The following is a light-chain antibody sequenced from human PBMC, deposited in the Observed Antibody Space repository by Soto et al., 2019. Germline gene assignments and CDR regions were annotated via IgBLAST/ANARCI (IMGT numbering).Light chain of an antibody. Sequence: QTVVTQEPSLTVAPGGTVTLTCGSAAGAVTIGNYPCWFQQRPGQSPTTLIYSTTNKHSQTPSRFSGSLLGDKAALTLSGAQPEDEAEYFCLLSYSGVRVFGGGTKLTVL. J-gene: IGLJ2*01. CDR1: AGAVTIGNY. V-gene: IGLV7-46*01. CDR2: STT. CDR3: LLSYSGVRV.